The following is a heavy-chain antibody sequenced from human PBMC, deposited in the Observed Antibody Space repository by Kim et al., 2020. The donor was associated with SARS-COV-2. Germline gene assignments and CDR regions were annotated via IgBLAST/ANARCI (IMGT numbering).Heavy chain of an antibody. D-gene: IGHD2-15*01. J-gene: IGHJ6*03. CDR3: AKQKRGYYMDV. CDR1: GFTFNNFG. CDR2: ISYDGNYQ. V-gene: IGHV3-30*18. Sequence: GGSLRLSCVASGFTFNNFGMHWVRQAPGKGLEWIAFISYDGNYQYYGDSVKGRLTISRDQSKNTLYLQVNSLRVDDTGVYYCAKQKRGYYMDVWGKGTTVSVSS.